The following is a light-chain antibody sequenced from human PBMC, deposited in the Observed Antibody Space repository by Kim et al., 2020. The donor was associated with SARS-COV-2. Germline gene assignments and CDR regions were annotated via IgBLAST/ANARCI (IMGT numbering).Light chain of an antibody. CDR3: AAWDGSLSGWV. CDR1: SSNIGSHN. Sequence: GQRVTISCSRSSSNIGSHNVHWYLQLPGAAPRLLIYSNDQRPSGVPDRFSGSRSGTSAALAISGLRSEDEADYHCAAWDGSLSGWVFGGGTQLTVL. CDR2: SND. V-gene: IGLV1-47*01. J-gene: IGLJ3*02.